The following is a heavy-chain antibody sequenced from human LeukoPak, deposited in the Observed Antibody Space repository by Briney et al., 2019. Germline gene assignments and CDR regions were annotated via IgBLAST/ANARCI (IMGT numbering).Heavy chain of an antibody. CDR1: GFTFSSYG. V-gene: IGHV3-30*03. D-gene: IGHD4-17*01. CDR3: ATTTVTTSGY. Sequence: GGSLRLSCAASGFTFSSYGMHWVRQAPGMGLEWVAVISYDGSNKYYADSVKGRFTISRDNSKNTLYLQMNSLRAEDTAVYYCATTTVTTSGYWGQGTLVTVSS. CDR2: ISYDGSNK. J-gene: IGHJ4*02.